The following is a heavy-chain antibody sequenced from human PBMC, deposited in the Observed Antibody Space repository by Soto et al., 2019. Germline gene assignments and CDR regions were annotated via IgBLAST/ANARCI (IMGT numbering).Heavy chain of an antibody. D-gene: IGHD3-22*01. CDR1: GGSFSGYY. J-gene: IGHJ4*02. Sequence: PSETLSLTCAVYGGSFSGYYWSWIRQPPGKGLEWIGEINHSGSTNYNPSLKSRVTISVDTSKNQFSLKLSSVTAADTAVYYCARGRVYYDSSGYYYGRYFDYWGQGTLVTSPQ. CDR2: INHSGST. CDR3: ARGRVYYDSSGYYYGRYFDY. V-gene: IGHV4-34*01.